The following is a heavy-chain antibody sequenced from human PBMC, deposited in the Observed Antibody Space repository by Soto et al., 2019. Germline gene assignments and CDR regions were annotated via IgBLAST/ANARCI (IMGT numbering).Heavy chain of an antibody. CDR2: IWYDGSNK. D-gene: IGHD3-9*01. CDR1: GFTFSSYG. V-gene: IGHV3-33*01. CDR3: ARDFDWLSIDPVLGY. Sequence: QVQLVESGGGVVQPGRSLRLSCAASGFTFSSYGMHWVRQAPGKGLEWVAVIWYDGSNKYYADSVKGRFTISRDNSKNTRYLQMNSLIAEYTAVYYCARDFDWLSIDPVLGYWGQGTLVTVSS. J-gene: IGHJ4*02.